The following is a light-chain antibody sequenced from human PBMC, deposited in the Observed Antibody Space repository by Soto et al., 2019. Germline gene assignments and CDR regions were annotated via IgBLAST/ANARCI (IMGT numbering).Light chain of an antibody. CDR2: EVS. J-gene: IGLJ1*01. Sequence: QSVLTQPASVSGSPGQSITISCTGTSSDVGGYNYVSWYQQHPGKAPKLMIYEVSNRPSGVSNCFSGSKSGNTASLTISGLQAEDEADYYCSSYTSSSNYVFGTGTKVTVL. V-gene: IGLV2-14*01. CDR1: SSDVGGYNY. CDR3: SSYTSSSNYV.